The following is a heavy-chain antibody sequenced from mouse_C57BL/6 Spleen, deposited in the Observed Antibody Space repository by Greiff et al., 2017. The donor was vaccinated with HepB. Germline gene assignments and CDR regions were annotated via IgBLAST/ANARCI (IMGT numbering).Heavy chain of an antibody. J-gene: IGHJ4*01. V-gene: IGHV1-69*01. Sequence: QVQLQQPGAELVMPGASVKLSCKASGYTFTSYWMHWVKQRPGQGLEWIGEIDPSDSYTNYNQKFKGKSTLTVDKSSSTAYMQLSSLTSEDSAVYYCARNYGSRGMDYWGQGTSVTVSS. CDR1: GYTFTSYW. D-gene: IGHD1-1*01. CDR2: IDPSDSYT. CDR3: ARNYGSRGMDY.